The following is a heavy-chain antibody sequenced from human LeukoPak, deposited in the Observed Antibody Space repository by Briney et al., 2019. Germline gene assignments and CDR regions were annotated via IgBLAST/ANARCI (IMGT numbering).Heavy chain of an antibody. Sequence: GGSLRLSCAASGFSVSNNYMTWVRQAPGKGLEWVSFLHTGGFTYYADSVKGRFTISRDSSKNTLYLQMNSLTVEDTAVYYCARGPRSSGGVTYFFYYMDVWGKGTTVTISS. CDR2: LHTGGFT. V-gene: IGHV3-53*01. D-gene: IGHD6-19*01. J-gene: IGHJ6*03. CDR1: GFSVSNNY. CDR3: ARGPRSSGGVTYFFYYMDV.